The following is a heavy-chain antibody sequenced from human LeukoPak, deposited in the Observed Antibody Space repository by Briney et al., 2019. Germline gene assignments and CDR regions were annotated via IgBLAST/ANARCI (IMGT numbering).Heavy chain of an antibody. CDR2: INPNTGGT. CDR1: GYTFTGYY. V-gene: IGHV1-2*02. CDR3: ARTTQNYYDSSGYYYAFDM. J-gene: IGHJ3*02. Sequence: GASVKVSCKASGYTFTGYYMHWVRQAPGQGLEWMGWINPNTGGTKYAQKFQGRVTMTRDTSISTAYMELSRLRSGDRAVYYCARTTQNYYDSSGYYYAFDMWGQGTMVTVSS. D-gene: IGHD3-22*01.